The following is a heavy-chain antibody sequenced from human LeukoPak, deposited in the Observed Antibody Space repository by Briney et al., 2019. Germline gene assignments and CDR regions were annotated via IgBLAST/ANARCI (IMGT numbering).Heavy chain of an antibody. Sequence: GRSLRLSCAASGFTFSSYGMHWVRQAPGKGLEWVAVISYDGSNKYYADSVKGRFTISRDNSKNTLYLQMNSLRAEDTAVYYCAKQVYSGYDFVYWGRGTLVTVSS. V-gene: IGHV3-30*18. D-gene: IGHD5-12*01. CDR1: GFTFSSYG. CDR2: ISYDGSNK. J-gene: IGHJ4*02. CDR3: AKQVYSGYDFVY.